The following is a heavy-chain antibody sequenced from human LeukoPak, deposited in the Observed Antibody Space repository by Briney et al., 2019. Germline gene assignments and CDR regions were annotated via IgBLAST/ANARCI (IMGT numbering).Heavy chain of an antibody. J-gene: IGHJ4*02. CDR2: IYYSGST. Sequence: PSETLFLTCTVSGGSISSSSYYWGWIRQPPGKGLEWIGSIYYSGSTYYNPSLKSRVTISVDTSKNQFSLKLSSVTAADTAVYYCARSLFTYYGSGSYYHDYWGQGTLVTVSS. CDR3: ARSLFTYYGSGSYYHDY. D-gene: IGHD3-10*01. CDR1: GGSISSSSYY. V-gene: IGHV4-39*07.